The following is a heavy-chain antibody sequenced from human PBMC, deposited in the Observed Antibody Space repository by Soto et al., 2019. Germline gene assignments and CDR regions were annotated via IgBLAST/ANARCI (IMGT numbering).Heavy chain of an antibody. Sequence: QLQLQESGSRLVKPSQTLSLTCAVSGGSISRGGYSWSWIRQPPGKGLEWIGYIYHSGSTYYNPSLKSRVTISVDRSKNQFSLKLSSVTAADTAVYYCARGVDVWGQGTTVTVSS. J-gene: IGHJ6*02. CDR1: GGSISRGGYS. CDR3: ARGVDV. V-gene: IGHV4-30-2*01. CDR2: IYHSGST.